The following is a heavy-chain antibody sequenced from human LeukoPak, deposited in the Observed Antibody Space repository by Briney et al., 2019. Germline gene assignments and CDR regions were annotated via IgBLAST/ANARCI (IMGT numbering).Heavy chain of an antibody. V-gene: IGHV4-59*01. J-gene: IGHJ2*01. CDR1: DGSISSYY. Sequence: SETLSLTCAVSDGSISSYYWNWVRQPPGKGLEWIGNIYNSGSTDYNPSLKSRVTISVNLSKKPISLKLTSVTAADTALYYCARDKGPYWYFDLWGRGTLVTVSS. CDR3: ARDKGPYWYFDL. CDR2: IYNSGST.